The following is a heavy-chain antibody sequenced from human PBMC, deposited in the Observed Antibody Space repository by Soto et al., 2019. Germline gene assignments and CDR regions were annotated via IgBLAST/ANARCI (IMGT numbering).Heavy chain of an antibody. Sequence: GGSLRLSCAASGFTFSSYSMNWVRQAPGKGLEWVSYISSSSTIYYADSVKGRFTISRDNAKNSLYLQMNSLRDEDTAVYYCARDPKYSSSSSDDPYYYYGMDVWGQGTTVTVSS. CDR1: GFTFSSYS. D-gene: IGHD6-6*01. J-gene: IGHJ6*02. CDR2: ISSSSTI. CDR3: ARDPKYSSSSSDDPYYYYGMDV. V-gene: IGHV3-48*02.